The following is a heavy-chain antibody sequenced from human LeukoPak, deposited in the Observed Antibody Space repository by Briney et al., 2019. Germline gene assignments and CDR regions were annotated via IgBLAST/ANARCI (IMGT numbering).Heavy chain of an antibody. CDR3: VKGAGSRTYYFDY. CDR2: ISSNGGST. J-gene: IGHJ4*02. D-gene: IGHD3-10*01. Sequence: HPGGSLRLSCSASGFTFSSYAMHWVRQAPGKGLEYVSAISSNGGSTYYADSVKGRFTISRDNSKNTLHLQMSSLRAEDTAVYYCVKGAGSRTYYFDYWGQGTLVTVSS. V-gene: IGHV3-64D*06. CDR1: GFTFSSYA.